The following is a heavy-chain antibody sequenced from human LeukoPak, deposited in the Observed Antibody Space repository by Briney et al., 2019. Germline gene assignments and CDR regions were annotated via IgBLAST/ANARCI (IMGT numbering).Heavy chain of an antibody. Sequence: PGGSLRLSCAASGFTFSSYAMSWVRQAPGKGPEWVSTISNSDYNTYYTDSVKGRFTISRDNSKNTLYLQMNSLTADDTAIYYCAKATGTLGNWGQGTLVTVSS. CDR1: GFTFSSYA. J-gene: IGHJ4*02. CDR2: ISNSDYNT. V-gene: IGHV3-23*01. D-gene: IGHD1-1*01. CDR3: AKATGTLGN.